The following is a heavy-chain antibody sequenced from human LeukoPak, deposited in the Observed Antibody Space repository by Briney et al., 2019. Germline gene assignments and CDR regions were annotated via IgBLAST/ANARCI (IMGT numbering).Heavy chain of an antibody. CDR1: GFTFSSYG. Sequence: GGSLRLSCAASGFTFSSYGMHWVRQAPGKGLEWVSSISSSSSYIYYADSVKGRFTITRDNAKNSLYLQMNSLRAEDTAVYYCARDAAAAGTPYFDYWGQGTLVTVSS. V-gene: IGHV3-21*01. CDR2: ISSSSSYI. D-gene: IGHD6-13*01. CDR3: ARDAAAAGTPYFDY. J-gene: IGHJ4*02.